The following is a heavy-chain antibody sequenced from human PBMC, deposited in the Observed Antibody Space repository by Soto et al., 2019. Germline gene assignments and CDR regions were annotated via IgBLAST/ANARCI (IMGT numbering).Heavy chain of an antibody. Sequence: GGSLRLSCAASRFSFNAYAMHWVRQAPGKGLEWVAVISYDGNVKYYADSVKGRFTISRDNSKNTLYLQMNSLRAEDTAVYYCANTYGSGSFDAFDIWGQGTMVTVSS. D-gene: IGHD3-10*01. J-gene: IGHJ3*02. CDR1: RFSFNAYA. CDR3: ANTYGSGSFDAFDI. CDR2: ISYDGNVK. V-gene: IGHV3-30-3*01.